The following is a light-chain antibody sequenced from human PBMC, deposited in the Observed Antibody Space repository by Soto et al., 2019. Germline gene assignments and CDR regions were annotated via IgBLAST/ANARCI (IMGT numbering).Light chain of an antibody. CDR2: GAS. V-gene: IGKV3-15*01. CDR3: QQYNNWPWT. CDR1: QSISDT. J-gene: IGKJ1*01. Sequence: EVVMTQSPATLSVSPGGRATLSCRASQSISDTLAWYQQKPGQAPRLLIHGASTRATGFPARFSGSGSGTDFTLTISSLQSEDFAVYYCQQYNNWPWTFGQVPKVDIK.